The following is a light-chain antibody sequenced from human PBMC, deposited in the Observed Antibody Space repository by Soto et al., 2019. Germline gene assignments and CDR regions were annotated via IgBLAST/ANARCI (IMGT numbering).Light chain of an antibody. J-gene: IGLJ1*01. CDR1: ISAVRNHKY. V-gene: IGLV2-14*01. CDR2: EVN. Sequence: QSALTQPASVSGSPGQSITISCTGFISAVRNHKYVSWYLQHPGQAPKLIIYEVNNRPSGVSNRVSGATSGNTASLTISGLQTEDEADYFCTSYTGIAVVFGTGTKLAVL. CDR3: TSYTGIAVV.